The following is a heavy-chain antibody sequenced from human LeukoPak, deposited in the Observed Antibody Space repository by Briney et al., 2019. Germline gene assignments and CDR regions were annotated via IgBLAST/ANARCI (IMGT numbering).Heavy chain of an antibody. D-gene: IGHD2-15*01. V-gene: IGHV1-18*01. CDR2: ISAYNGNT. CDR3: ARDYGGTTYYYYYGMDV. CDR1: GYTFTSYD. J-gene: IGHJ6*02. Sequence: RASVKVSCKASGYTFTSYDINWVRQAPGQGLEWMGWISAYNGNTNYAQKLQGRVTMTTDTSTSTAYMELRSLRSDDTAVYYCARDYGGTTYYYYYGMDVWGQGTTVTVSS.